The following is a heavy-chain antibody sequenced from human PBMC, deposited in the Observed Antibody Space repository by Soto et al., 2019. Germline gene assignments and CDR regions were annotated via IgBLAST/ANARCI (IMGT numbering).Heavy chain of an antibody. D-gene: IGHD2-15*01. CDR2: ISAYNGNT. J-gene: IGHJ4*02. CDR3: VRYCSGGSCVSDY. V-gene: IGHV1-18*01. CDR1: GFIFTNYG. Sequence: ASVKVSCKVSGFIFTNYGISWVRQAPGQGLEWMGWISAYNGNTNYAQKFQGRVTMTTDTSTNTAYMELRSLTSDYTAVFYCVRYCSGGSCVSDYWGQGTMVTVSS.